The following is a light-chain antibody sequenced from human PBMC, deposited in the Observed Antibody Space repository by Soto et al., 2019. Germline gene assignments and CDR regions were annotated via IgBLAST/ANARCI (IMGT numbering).Light chain of an antibody. V-gene: IGLV1-51*01. CDR1: SSNIGDND. Sequence: QSVLTQPPSVSAAPGQRVSISCSGNSSNIGDNDVAWFRHPPGTAPELLIYYNTKRPSGIPDRFSGSKSGTSVTLGISGLQTGDEADYYCGTWDISLSAVVFGGGTKLTV. CDR3: GTWDISLSAVV. CDR2: YNT. J-gene: IGLJ3*02.